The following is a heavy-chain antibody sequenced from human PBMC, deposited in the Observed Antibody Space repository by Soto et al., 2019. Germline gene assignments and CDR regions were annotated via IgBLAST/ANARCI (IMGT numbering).Heavy chain of an antibody. J-gene: IGHJ3*02. CDR2: IIPIFGIA. Sequence: GSSVKVSCKASGGTFSSYAISWVRQAPGQGLEWMGGIIPIFGIANYAQKFQGRVTITADESTSTAYMELSSLRSDDTAVYYCARDPGRPLYCSGGSCYPPTLDAFDIWGQGTMVTVSS. D-gene: IGHD2-15*01. CDR1: GGTFSSYA. V-gene: IGHV1-69*13. CDR3: ARDPGRPLYCSGGSCYPPTLDAFDI.